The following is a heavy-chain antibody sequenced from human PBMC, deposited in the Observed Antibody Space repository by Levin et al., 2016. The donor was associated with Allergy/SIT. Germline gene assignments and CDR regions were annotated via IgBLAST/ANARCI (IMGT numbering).Heavy chain of an antibody. J-gene: IGHJ4*02. V-gene: IGHV2-70*04. D-gene: IGHD3-22*01. CDR2: INWDDDK. Sequence: SGPTLVKPTQTLTLTCTFSGFSLSTSGMRVSWIRQPPGKALEWLARINWDDDKFYSTSLKTRLTISKDTSKNQVVLTMTNMDPVDTATYYCARILNYYDDDYFDYWGQGTLVTVSS. CDR3: ARILNYYDDDYFDY. CDR1: GFSLSTSGMR.